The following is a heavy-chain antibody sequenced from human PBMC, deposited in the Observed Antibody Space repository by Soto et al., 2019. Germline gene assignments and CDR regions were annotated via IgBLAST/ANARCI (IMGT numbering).Heavy chain of an antibody. CDR3: AHIPNYYQYDWFDP. V-gene: IGHV2-5*02. CDR2: IYWDDDK. Sequence: SGPTLVNPPQTLTLTCTFSGFSLSTSGVGVGWIRQPPGKALEWLALIYWDDDKRYSPSLQSRLSITKDTSKNQVVLTMTNVDPVDTATYYCAHIPNYYQYDWFDPWGQGTPVTVSS. D-gene: IGHD3-16*01. CDR1: GFSLSTSGVG. J-gene: IGHJ5*02.